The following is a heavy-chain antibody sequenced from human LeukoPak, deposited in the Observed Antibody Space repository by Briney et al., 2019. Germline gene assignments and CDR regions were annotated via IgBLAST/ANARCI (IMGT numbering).Heavy chain of an antibody. D-gene: IGHD3-22*01. Sequence: PSQTLSLTCAISGDSVSSNSAAWNWIRQSPSRGLEWLGRTYYRSKSYNDYAVSVKSRITINPDTSKNQFSLQLNSVTPEDTAVYYCAREGYYDSSGYYHLDAFDIWGQGTMVTVSS. CDR2: TYYRSKSYN. CDR3: AREGYYDSSGYYHLDAFDI. J-gene: IGHJ3*02. CDR1: GDSVSSNSAA. V-gene: IGHV6-1*01.